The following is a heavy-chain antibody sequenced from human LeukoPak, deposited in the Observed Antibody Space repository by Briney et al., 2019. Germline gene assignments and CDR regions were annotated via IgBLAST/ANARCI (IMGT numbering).Heavy chain of an antibody. V-gene: IGHV1-46*01. J-gene: IGHJ4*02. CDR1: GYTFTSYY. CDR2: IDPTGGTT. Sequence: ASVKVSCKASGYTFTSYYIHWVRQAPGQGLESMGIIDPTGGTTNYAQKFQGRVTVTRDTSTSNVYMELSSLRSEDTAVYYCARAEAYGDYDYWGQGTLVTVSS. CDR3: ARAEAYGDYDY. D-gene: IGHD4-17*01.